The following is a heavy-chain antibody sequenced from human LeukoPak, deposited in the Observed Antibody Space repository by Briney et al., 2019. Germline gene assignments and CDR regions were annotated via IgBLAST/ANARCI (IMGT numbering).Heavy chain of an antibody. Sequence: PGGSLRLSCAASGFTFSSYAMHWVRQAPGKGLEWVAVISYDGSNKYYADSVKGRFTISRDNSKNTLYLQMNSLRAEDTAVYYCARAWYYYDSSGYYEEFGYMDVWGKGTTVTVSS. CDR2: ISYDGSNK. CDR1: GFTFSSYA. V-gene: IGHV3-30*04. CDR3: ARAWYYYDSSGYYEEFGYMDV. D-gene: IGHD3-22*01. J-gene: IGHJ6*03.